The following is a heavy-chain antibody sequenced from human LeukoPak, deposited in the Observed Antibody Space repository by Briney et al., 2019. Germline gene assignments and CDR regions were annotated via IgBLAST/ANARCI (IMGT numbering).Heavy chain of an antibody. Sequence: QPGGTLRLSCAASGFTFSSYGMSWVRQAPGKGLEWVSAISGSGGSTYYADSVKGRFTISRDNSKNTLYLQMNSLRAEDTAVYYCAKVDSGIVATGSPYFDYWGQGTLVTVSS. V-gene: IGHV3-23*01. CDR1: GFTFSSYG. CDR3: AKVDSGIVATGSPYFDY. CDR2: ISGSGGST. D-gene: IGHD6-13*01. J-gene: IGHJ4*02.